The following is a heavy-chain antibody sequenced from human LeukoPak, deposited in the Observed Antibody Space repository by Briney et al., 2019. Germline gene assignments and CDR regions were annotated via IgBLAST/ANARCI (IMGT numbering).Heavy chain of an antibody. Sequence: SETLSLTCTVSGGSISSSSYYWGWIRQPPGKGLEWIGSIYYSGSTYYNPSLKSRVTISVDTSKNQFSLKLSSVTAADTAVYYCATDDFWSGYYAHYWGQGTLVIVSS. CDR1: GGSISSSSYY. V-gene: IGHV4-39*01. CDR2: IYYSGST. D-gene: IGHD3-3*01. CDR3: ATDDFWSGYYAHY. J-gene: IGHJ4*02.